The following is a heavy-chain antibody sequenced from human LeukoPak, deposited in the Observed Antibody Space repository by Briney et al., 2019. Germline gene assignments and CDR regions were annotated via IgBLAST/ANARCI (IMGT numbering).Heavy chain of an antibody. CDR2: ISGSGCRK. V-gene: IGHV3-23*01. CDR3: AKGPMPRGFDC. J-gene: IGHJ5*01. CDR1: GCTFHNYC. D-gene: IGHD3-10*01. Sequence: PGCTLPLSCPASGCTFHNYCMSWVRQAPGKGLAWVSAISGSGCRKYFADSVQDRFTISRNNSKNTLYLQMNSLRAEDTAVFYCAKGPMPRGFDCWVRGTLVTVSS.